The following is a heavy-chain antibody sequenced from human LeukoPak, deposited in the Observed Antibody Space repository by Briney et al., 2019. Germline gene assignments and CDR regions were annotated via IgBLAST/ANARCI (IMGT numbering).Heavy chain of an antibody. CDR3: ATQDVLRYFDWLSHFDY. Sequence: GSLRLSCAASGFTFSSYSMNWVRQPPGKGLEWIGSIYYSGSTYYNPSLKSRVTISVDTSKNQFSLKLSSVTAADTAVYYCATQDVLRYFDWLSHFDYWGQGTLVTVSS. CDR2: IYYSGST. CDR1: GFTFSSYSMN. D-gene: IGHD3-9*01. J-gene: IGHJ4*02. V-gene: IGHV4-59*05.